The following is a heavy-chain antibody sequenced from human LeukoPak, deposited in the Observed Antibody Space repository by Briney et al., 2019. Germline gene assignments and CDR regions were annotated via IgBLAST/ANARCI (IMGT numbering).Heavy chain of an antibody. J-gene: IGHJ4*02. CDR3: ARGRRDGYNYVRY. Sequence: PGRSLRLSCAASGFTFSSYWMSWVRQAPGKGLEWVANIKQDGSEKYYVDSVKGRFTISRDNAKNSLYLQMNSLRAEDTAVYYCARGRRDGYNYVRYWGQGTLVTVSS. CDR1: GFTFSSYW. V-gene: IGHV3-7*01. CDR2: IKQDGSEK. D-gene: IGHD5-24*01.